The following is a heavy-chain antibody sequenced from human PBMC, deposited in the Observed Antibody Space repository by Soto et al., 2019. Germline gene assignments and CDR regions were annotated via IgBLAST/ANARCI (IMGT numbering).Heavy chain of an antibody. J-gene: IGHJ4*02. CDR3: ARFTYYYDSSGYWHPYYFDY. D-gene: IGHD3-22*01. Sequence: SGPTLVNPTQTLTLTCTFSGFSLSTSGMCVSWIRQPPGKALEWLALIDWDDDKYYSTSLKTRLTISKDTSKNQVVLTMTNMDPVDTATYYCARFTYYYDSSGYWHPYYFDYWGQGTLVTVSS. V-gene: IGHV2-70*01. CDR2: IDWDDDK. CDR1: GFSLSTSGMC.